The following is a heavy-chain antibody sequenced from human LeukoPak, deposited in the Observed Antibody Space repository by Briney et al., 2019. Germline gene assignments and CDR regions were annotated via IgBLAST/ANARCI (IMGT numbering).Heavy chain of an antibody. J-gene: IGHJ4*02. CDR2: ISGSGGST. CDR1: GFTFSSYA. CDR3: AKGLVGAYLFDY. D-gene: IGHD1-26*01. V-gene: IGHV3-23*01. Sequence: GGSLRLSCAASGFTFSSYAMSWVRRAPGKGLEWVSAISGSGGSTYYADSVKGRFTISRDNSKNTLYLQMNSLRAEDTAVYYCAKGLVGAYLFDYWGQGTLVTVSS.